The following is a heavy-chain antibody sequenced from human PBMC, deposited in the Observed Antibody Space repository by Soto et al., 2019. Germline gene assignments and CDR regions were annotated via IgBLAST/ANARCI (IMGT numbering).Heavy chain of an antibody. Sequence: QVQLVESGGGVVQPGRSLRLSCAASGFTFSSYGMHWVRQAPGKGLEWVAVIWYDGSNKYYADSVKGRFTISRDNSKNTLYLQINSLRAEDTAVYYCARVMRRQQLGRYYCYGMDVWGQGTTVTVSS. CDR2: IWYDGSNK. V-gene: IGHV3-33*01. CDR1: GFTFSSYG. CDR3: ARVMRRQQLGRYYCYGMDV. J-gene: IGHJ6*02. D-gene: IGHD6-13*01.